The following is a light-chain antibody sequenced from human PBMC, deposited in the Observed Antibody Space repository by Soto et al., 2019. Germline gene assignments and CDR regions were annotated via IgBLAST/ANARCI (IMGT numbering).Light chain of an antibody. CDR2: NAA. J-gene: IGKJ3*01. V-gene: IGKV3-15*01. CDR3: QQYYKWPPFT. Sequence: DIVMTQSPATLSVAPGERVTFSCRASQGVSRKLAWYQQRPDQAPRLLLYNAATRATGIPARFSGRGFGTEFTLTISSLQSEDFALYYCQQYYKWPPFTFGPGTKVDI. CDR1: QGVSRK.